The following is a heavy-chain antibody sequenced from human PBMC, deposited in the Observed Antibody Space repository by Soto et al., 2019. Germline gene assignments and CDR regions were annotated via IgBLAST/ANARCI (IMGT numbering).Heavy chain of an antibody. CDR2: ISSSGSTI. Sequence: GGSLRLSCAASGFTFSDYYMSWIRQAPGKGLEWVSYISSSGSTIYYADSVKGRFTISRDNAKNSLYLQMNSLRAEDTAVYYCARDIPYCTNGVCYRRVGYFDYWGQGTLVTVSS. D-gene: IGHD2-8*01. CDR1: GFTFSDYY. CDR3: ARDIPYCTNGVCYRRVGYFDY. V-gene: IGHV3-11*01. J-gene: IGHJ4*02.